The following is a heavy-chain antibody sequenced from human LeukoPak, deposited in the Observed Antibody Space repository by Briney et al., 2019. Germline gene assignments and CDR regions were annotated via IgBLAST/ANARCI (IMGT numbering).Heavy chain of an antibody. CDR2: ISSGSNTI. V-gene: IGHV3-48*04. J-gene: IGHJ4*02. CDR3: ARKVLVSGNYYFDY. D-gene: IGHD3-10*01. CDR1: GFTFSSYG. Sequence: GGSLRLSCAASGFTFSSYGMHWVRQAPGKGLEWVSYISSGSNTIDYADSVKGRFTISRDNAKNSLYLQMNSLRVEDTAVYYCARKVLVSGNYYFDYWGQGTLVTVSS.